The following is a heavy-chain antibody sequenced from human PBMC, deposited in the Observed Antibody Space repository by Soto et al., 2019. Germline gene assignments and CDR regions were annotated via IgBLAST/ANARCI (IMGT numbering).Heavy chain of an antibody. Sequence: GGSLRLSCAASGFTFSSYWMSWVRQAPGKGLEWVANIKQDGSEKYYVDSVKGRFTISRDNAKNSLYLQMNSLRAEDTAVYYCASHYYYGSGSYYIDYWGQGTLVTVSS. CDR1: GFTFSSYW. V-gene: IGHV3-7*03. CDR2: IKQDGSEK. D-gene: IGHD3-10*01. J-gene: IGHJ4*02. CDR3: ASHYYYGSGSYYIDY.